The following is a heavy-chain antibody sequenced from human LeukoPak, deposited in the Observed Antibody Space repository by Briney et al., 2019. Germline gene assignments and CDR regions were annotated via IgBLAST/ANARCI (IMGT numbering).Heavy chain of an antibody. D-gene: IGHD3-22*01. Sequence: GGSLRPSCAASGFTFSGYGMHWVRQAPGKGLEWVAVISYDGSNKYYADSVKGRFTISRDNSKNTLYLQMNSLRAEDTAVYYCAKDGYYYDSSGYPAIDYWGQGTLVTVSS. J-gene: IGHJ4*02. CDR1: GFTFSGYG. CDR3: AKDGYYYDSSGYPAIDY. V-gene: IGHV3-30*18. CDR2: ISYDGSNK.